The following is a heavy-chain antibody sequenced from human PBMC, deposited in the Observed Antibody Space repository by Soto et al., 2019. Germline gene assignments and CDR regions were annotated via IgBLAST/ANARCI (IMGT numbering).Heavy chain of an antibody. CDR3: ARGRNIVVVEDYYYYMDV. Sequence: QVQLVQSGAEVKKPGASVKVSCKASGYTFTSYDINWVRQATGQGLEWMGWMNPNSGNTGYAQKFQCRVTMTRNTSISTAYMELSSLRSEDTAVYYCARGRNIVVVEDYYYYMDVWGKGTTVTVSS. CDR2: MNPNSGNT. V-gene: IGHV1-8*01. D-gene: IGHD2-15*01. CDR1: GYTFTSYD. J-gene: IGHJ6*03.